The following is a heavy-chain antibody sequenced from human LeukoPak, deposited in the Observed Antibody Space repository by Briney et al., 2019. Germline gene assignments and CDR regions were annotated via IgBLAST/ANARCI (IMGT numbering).Heavy chain of an antibody. CDR3: ARGYYDFWSGYYSTPYYYYYMDV. J-gene: IGHJ6*03. CDR1: GGSISSYY. D-gene: IGHD3-3*01. Sequence: SETLSLTCTVPGGSISSYYWSWIRQPPGEGLEWIGYIYYMGSTNYNPSLKSRVTISVDTSKNQFSLKLSSVTAEDTAVYYCARGYYDFWSGYYSTPYYYYYMDVWGKGTTVTVSS. V-gene: IGHV4-59*01. CDR2: IYYMGST.